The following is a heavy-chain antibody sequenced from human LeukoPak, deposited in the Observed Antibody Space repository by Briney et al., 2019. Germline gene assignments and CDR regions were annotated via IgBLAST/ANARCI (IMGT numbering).Heavy chain of an antibody. CDR3: ATASRGSCYMDV. Sequence: GGSLRLSCSASGFSFSSDGMSWVRQAPGKGLVWVSRINSDGSSTSYADSVKGRFTISRDNAKNTLYLQMNSLRAEDTAVYYCATASRGSCYMDVWGKGTTVTISS. CDR1: GFSFSSDG. J-gene: IGHJ6*03. D-gene: IGHD1-1*01. V-gene: IGHV3-74*01. CDR2: INSDGSST.